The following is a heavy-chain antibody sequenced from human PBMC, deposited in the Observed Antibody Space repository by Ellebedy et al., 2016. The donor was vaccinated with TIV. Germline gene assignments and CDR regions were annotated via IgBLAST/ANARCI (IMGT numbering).Heavy chain of an antibody. CDR2: ISANNGDT. J-gene: IGHJ6*03. CDR1: GYPFNSYA. D-gene: IGHD6-13*01. Sequence: ASVKVSCKASGYPFNSYAISWVRQAPGQGLEWVGWISANNGDTNFAQKFQDRVTMTTDTSTSTAYMELRSLRSDDTAVYYCARAASWYTSGWFLYYMDVWGKGTTVTVSS. V-gene: IGHV1-18*01. CDR3: ARAASWYTSGWFLYYMDV.